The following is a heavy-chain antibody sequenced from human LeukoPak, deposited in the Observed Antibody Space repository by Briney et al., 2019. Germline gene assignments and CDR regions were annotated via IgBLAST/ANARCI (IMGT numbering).Heavy chain of an antibody. CDR1: GGSISSGGYY. V-gene: IGHV4-31*03. Sequence: SQTLSLTCTVSGGSISSGGYYWSWIRQHPGKGLEWIGYIYHSGSTYYNPSLKSRVTISVDRSKNQFSLKLSSVTAADTAVYYCARLPFRPYYYDSSGTFDYWGQGTLVTVSS. J-gene: IGHJ4*02. D-gene: IGHD3-22*01. CDR2: IYHSGST. CDR3: ARLPFRPYYYDSSGTFDY.